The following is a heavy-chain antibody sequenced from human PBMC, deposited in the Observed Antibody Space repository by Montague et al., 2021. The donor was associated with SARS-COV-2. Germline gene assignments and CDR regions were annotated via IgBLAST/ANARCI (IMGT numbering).Heavy chain of an antibody. CDR2: ISYDGSNK. J-gene: IGHJ6*02. CDR3: ARDLYGGSYEDYYYGMDV. Sequence: SLRLSCAASGFTFSSYAMHWVRQAPGKGLEWVAVISYDGSNKYYADSVKGRFTISRDNSKNTLYLQMNSLRAEDTAVYYCARDLYGGSYEDYYYGMDVWGQGTTVTVSS. CDR1: GFTFSSYA. D-gene: IGHD1-26*01. V-gene: IGHV3-30-3*01.